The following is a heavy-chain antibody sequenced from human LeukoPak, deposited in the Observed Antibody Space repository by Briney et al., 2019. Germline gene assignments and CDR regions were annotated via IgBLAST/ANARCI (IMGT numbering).Heavy chain of an antibody. CDR1: GYTFTSYY. D-gene: IGHD5-12*01. CDR3: ASNPDMVTTSKYYFDY. Sequence: ASVKVSCKASGYTFTSYYMHWVRQAPGQGLEWMGIINPSGGSTSYAQKFQGRVTMTRDTSTSTVYMELSSLRSEDTAVYYCASNPDMVTTSKYYFDYWGQGTLVTVSS. CDR2: INPSGGST. J-gene: IGHJ4*02. V-gene: IGHV1-46*01.